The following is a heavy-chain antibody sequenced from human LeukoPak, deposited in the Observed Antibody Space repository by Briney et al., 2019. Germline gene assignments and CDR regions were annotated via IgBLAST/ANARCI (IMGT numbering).Heavy chain of an antibody. CDR1: GFTFSSYA. CDR2: ISGSGGST. CDR3: AKDLVPRLKIGGSYYEDAFDI. J-gene: IGHJ3*02. D-gene: IGHD1-26*01. V-gene: IGHV3-23*01. Sequence: PGGSLRLSCAASGFTFSSYAMHWVRQAPGKGLEWVSAISGSGGSTYYADSVKGRFTISRDNSKNTLYLQMNSLRAEDTAVYYCAKDLVPRLKIGGSYYEDAFDIWGQGTMVTVSS.